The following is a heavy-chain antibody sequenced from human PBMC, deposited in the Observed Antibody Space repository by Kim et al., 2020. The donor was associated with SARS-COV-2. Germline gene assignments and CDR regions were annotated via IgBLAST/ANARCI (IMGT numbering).Heavy chain of an antibody. V-gene: IGHV3-48*02. CDR3: VSSSLNY. J-gene: IGHJ4*02. CDR2: ISSNSDSI. Sequence: GGSLRLSCAASGFIFSTYDMIWVRQAPGRGLEWVSFISSNSDSIYYADSVKGRCTISRDNAKNSLYLQMNSLRDEDTAVYYCVSSSLNYWGQGTLVAVSS. CDR1: GFIFSTYD. D-gene: IGHD2-15*01.